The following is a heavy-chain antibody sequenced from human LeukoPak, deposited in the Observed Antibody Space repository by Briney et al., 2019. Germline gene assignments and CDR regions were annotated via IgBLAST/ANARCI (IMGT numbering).Heavy chain of an antibody. CDR1: GGTFSSYA. D-gene: IGHD1-26*01. CDR2: IIPIFGTA. Sequence: SVKVSCKASGGTFSSYAISWVRQAPGQGLEWMGGIIPIFGTANYAQKFQGRVTITTDQSTSTASMELSSLRSEDTAVYYCARAATWELLTLDYWGQGTLVTVSS. V-gene: IGHV1-69*05. J-gene: IGHJ4*02. CDR3: ARAATWELLTLDY.